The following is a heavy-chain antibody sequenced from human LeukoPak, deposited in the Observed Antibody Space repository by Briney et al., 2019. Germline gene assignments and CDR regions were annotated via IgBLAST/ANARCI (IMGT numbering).Heavy chain of an antibody. CDR1: GGTFSSYA. CDR2: IIPIFGTA. CDR3: ARADSVVPAAMDWFDP. D-gene: IGHD2-2*01. V-gene: IGHV1-69*13. Sequence: SVKVSCKASGGTFSSYAISWVRQAPGQGLEWMGGIIPIFGTANYAQKFQGRVTITADESTSTAYMELSSLRSEDTAVYYCARADSVVPAAMDWFDPWGQGTLVTVSS. J-gene: IGHJ5*02.